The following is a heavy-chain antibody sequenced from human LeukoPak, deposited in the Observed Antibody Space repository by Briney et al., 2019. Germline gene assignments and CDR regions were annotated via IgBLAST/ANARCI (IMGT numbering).Heavy chain of an antibody. Sequence: SETLSLTCAVYGGSFSGYYWSWIRQPPRKGLEWIGEINHSGGTNYNPSLKSRVTISVDTSKNQFSLKLSSVTAADTAVYYCARAQDKGNALGLAFDIWGQGTMVTVSS. J-gene: IGHJ3*02. CDR1: GGSFSGYY. CDR2: INHSGGT. D-gene: IGHD1-26*01. V-gene: IGHV4-34*01. CDR3: ARAQDKGNALGLAFDI.